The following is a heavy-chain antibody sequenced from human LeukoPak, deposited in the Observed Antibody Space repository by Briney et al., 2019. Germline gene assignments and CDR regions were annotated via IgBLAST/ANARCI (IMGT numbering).Heavy chain of an antibody. Sequence: SETLSLTCTVSGGSISSYYWSWIRQPPGKGLEWIGYTYYSGSTNYNPSLKSRVTISVDTSKNQFSLKLSSVTAADTAVYYCARGSYGDFPFDYWGQGTLVTVSS. CDR3: ARGSYGDFPFDY. CDR1: GGSISSYY. J-gene: IGHJ4*02. V-gene: IGHV4-59*01. D-gene: IGHD4-17*01. CDR2: TYYSGST.